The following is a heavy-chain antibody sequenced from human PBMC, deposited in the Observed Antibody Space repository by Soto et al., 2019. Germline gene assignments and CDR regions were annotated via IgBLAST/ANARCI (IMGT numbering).Heavy chain of an antibody. CDR1: GYTFTSYD. D-gene: IGHD6-19*01. J-gene: IGHJ4*02. CDR2: MNPNRGNT. CDR3: ASEYSSGGSKD. V-gene: IGHV1-8*01. Sequence: QVQLVQSGAEVTKPGASVKVSCTASGYTFTSYDINWVRQATGQGLEWMGWMNPNRGNTGYAQKVQGRVTMNRNTSISTAYMELSSLRSEDTAVYYCASEYSSGGSKDWGQGTLVTVSS.